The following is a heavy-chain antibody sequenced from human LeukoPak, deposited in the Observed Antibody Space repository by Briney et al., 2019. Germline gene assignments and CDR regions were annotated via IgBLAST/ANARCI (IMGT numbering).Heavy chain of an antibody. D-gene: IGHD1-26*01. J-gene: IGHJ4*02. CDR3: ARLAGATIVDY. V-gene: IGHV3-48*02. Sequence: GGSLRLSCAASGFTFSSYSMTRVRQAPGKGLDWVSYISSSSSTIYYADSVKGRFTISRDNAKNSPYLQMNSLRDEDTAVYYCARLAGATIVDYWGQGTLVTVSS. CDR1: GFTFSSYS. CDR2: ISSSSSTI.